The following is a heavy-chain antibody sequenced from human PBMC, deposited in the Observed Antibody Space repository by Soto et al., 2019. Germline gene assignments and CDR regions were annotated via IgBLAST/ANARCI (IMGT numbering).Heavy chain of an antibody. Sequence: SETLSLTCTVSGGSISSYYWSWIRQPPGKGLEWIGYIYYSGSTNYNPSLKSRVTISVDTSKNQFSLKLSSVTAADTAVYYCARESSAAGTPHYYYYGMDVWGQGTTVTVSS. D-gene: IGHD6-13*01. CDR2: IYYSGST. CDR1: GGSISSYY. CDR3: ARESSAAGTPHYYYYGMDV. V-gene: IGHV4-59*01. J-gene: IGHJ6*02.